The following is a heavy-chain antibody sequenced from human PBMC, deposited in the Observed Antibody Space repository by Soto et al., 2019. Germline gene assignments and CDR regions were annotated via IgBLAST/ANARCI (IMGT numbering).Heavy chain of an antibody. CDR1: GFTLKSYE. V-gene: IGHV3-48*03. Sequence: DEQLVESGGGLVQSGGSLRLSCEASGFTLKSYEVNWVRQAPGKGLEWISYITSSTRTTYYADSGKGRFTISRDNARKSVYLQMNSLRVEDTAIYYCARGNTSIQGDLSHYNGLDVWGQGTTVTVSS. CDR3: ARGNTSIQGDLSHYNGLDV. J-gene: IGHJ6*02. CDR2: ITSSTRTT. D-gene: IGHD3-10*01.